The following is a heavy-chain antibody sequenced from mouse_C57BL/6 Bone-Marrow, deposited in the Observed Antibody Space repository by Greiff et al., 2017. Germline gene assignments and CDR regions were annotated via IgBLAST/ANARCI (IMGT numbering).Heavy chain of an antibody. CDR2: IHPNSGST. J-gene: IGHJ3*01. V-gene: IGHV1-64*01. Sequence: QVQLQQPGAELVKPGASVKLSCKASGYTFTSYWMHWVKQRPGQGLEWIGMIHPNSGSTNYNEKFKSKATLTVDKSSSTAYMQLSSLTSEDSAVYVCARSSYYGSSYGCAYWGQGTLVTVSA. CDR3: ARSSYYGSSYGCAY. D-gene: IGHD1-1*01. CDR1: GYTFTSYW.